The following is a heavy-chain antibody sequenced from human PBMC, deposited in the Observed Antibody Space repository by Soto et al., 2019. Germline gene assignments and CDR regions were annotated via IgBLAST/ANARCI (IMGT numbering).Heavy chain of an antibody. CDR3: ARVMAAMQNWLDP. D-gene: IGHD2-2*01. Sequence: QVQLQESGPGLVKPSQTLSLTCTVSGGSISNVGYFWSWIRQPPGKGLEWIGFIYHTGTTYYNSSLRIRVSISIDTSMSQFSLKLNSVTAADTAVYYCARVMAAMQNWLDPWGQGTLVTVSP. CDR2: IYHTGTT. CDR1: GGSISNVGYF. V-gene: IGHV4-30-4*01. J-gene: IGHJ5*02.